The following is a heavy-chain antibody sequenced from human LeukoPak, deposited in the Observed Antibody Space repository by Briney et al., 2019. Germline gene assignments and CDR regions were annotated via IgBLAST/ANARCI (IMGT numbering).Heavy chain of an antibody. CDR2: INLHGSVI. CDR3: ATSDDSSGSH. J-gene: IGHJ4*02. CDR1: GFTFSGYW. D-gene: IGHD3-22*01. Sequence: PGGSLRLSCAASGFTFSGYWMSWIRQAPGKGLEWVANINLHGSVIHYVDSVKGRVTISRDNAKNLLYLQMNYLRAEDTALYYCATSDDSSGSHWGQGTLVTVSP. V-gene: IGHV3-7*01.